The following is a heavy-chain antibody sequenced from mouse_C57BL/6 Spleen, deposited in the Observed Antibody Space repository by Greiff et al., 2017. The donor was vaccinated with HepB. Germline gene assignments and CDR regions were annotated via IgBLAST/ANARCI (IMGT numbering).Heavy chain of an antibody. Sequence: QVQLQQPGAELVMPGASVKLSCKASGYTFTSYWMHWVKQRPGQGLEWIGEIDPSDSYTNYNQKFKGKSTLTVDKSSSTAYMQLSSLTSEYSAVYYCARGYYGSSLWYVDVWGTGTTVTVSS. CDR3: ARGYYGSSLWYVDV. V-gene: IGHV1-69*01. D-gene: IGHD1-1*01. CDR2: IDPSDSYT. J-gene: IGHJ1*03. CDR1: GYTFTSYW.